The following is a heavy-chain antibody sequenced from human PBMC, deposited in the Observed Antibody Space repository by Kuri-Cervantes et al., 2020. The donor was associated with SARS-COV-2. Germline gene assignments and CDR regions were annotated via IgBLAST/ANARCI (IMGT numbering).Heavy chain of an antibody. CDR2: ISTYNGNA. V-gene: IGHV1-18*01. J-gene: IGHJ4*02. Sequence: ASVKVSCKASGDTFSHYGVSWVRQVPGQGLEWVGYISTYNGNANYAQNFRGRVTMTTDTPTKTGHMELRRLQPDDTAIYYCARQGTTYLDSWGQGTLVTVSS. D-gene: IGHD1-14*01. CDR3: ARQGTTYLDS. CDR1: GDTFSHYG.